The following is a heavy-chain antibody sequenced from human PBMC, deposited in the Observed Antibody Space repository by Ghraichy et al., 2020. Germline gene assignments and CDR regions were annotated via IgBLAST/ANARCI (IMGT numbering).Heavy chain of an antibody. V-gene: IGHV3-48*02. Sequence: ESLNIFCAASGFSFSGFSMNWVRQAPGKGLEWFSYISSSSTTMYYADSVKGRFTVSRDNAKNSLYLQMNNLIDEDAAVYYCARGPSSSIDYWGQGTLVTVSS. CDR3: ARGPSSSIDY. CDR2: ISSSSTTM. J-gene: IGHJ4*02. D-gene: IGHD6-6*01. CDR1: GFSFSGFS.